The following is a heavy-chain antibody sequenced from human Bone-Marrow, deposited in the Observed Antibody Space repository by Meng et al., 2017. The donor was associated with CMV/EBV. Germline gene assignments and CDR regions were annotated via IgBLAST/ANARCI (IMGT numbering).Heavy chain of an antibody. Sequence: SRYSFSTYWINWVRQKPGRGLEWIGRIDPKDSYTTYSPSFQGHVSISADKSIGIVYLQWSSLKASDTAMYYCAVVRKAAGLGWSDPWGQGTLVTVSS. CDR3: AVVRKAAGLGWSDP. CDR1: RYSFSTYW. V-gene: IGHV5-10-1*01. J-gene: IGHJ5*02. CDR2: IDPKDSYT. D-gene: IGHD6-13*01.